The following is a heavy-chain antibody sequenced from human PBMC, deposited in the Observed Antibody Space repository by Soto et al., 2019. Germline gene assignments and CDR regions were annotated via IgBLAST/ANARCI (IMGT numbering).Heavy chain of an antibody. CDR3: VKDRDSNIWPSRDV. D-gene: IGHD3-22*01. V-gene: IGHV1-69*13. Sequence: ASVKVSCKASGGPFSSYAISWVRQAPGQGLGWMGGIIPIFGTANYAQKFQCRVTITADESTSTAYMELSSLRSEDTAVYYCVKDRDSNIWPSRDVWGPGTTVTVSS. CDR1: GGPFSSYA. J-gene: IGHJ6*02. CDR2: IIPIFGTA.